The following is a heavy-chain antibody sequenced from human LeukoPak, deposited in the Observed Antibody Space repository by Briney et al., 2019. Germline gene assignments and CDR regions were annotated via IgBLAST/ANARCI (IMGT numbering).Heavy chain of an antibody. CDR3: ARCLSLNPGYYFYGMDV. CDR1: GDSISSNNW. V-gene: IGHV4-4*02. Sequence: SETLSLTCVVSGDSISSNNWWSWVRQPPGKGLEWIGENYHSGSTNYNPSVKSRVTISVDKSKNQISLKVTSVTAADTAVYYCARCLSLNPGYYFYGMDVWGQGTTVTVSS. CDR2: NYHSGST. J-gene: IGHJ6*01.